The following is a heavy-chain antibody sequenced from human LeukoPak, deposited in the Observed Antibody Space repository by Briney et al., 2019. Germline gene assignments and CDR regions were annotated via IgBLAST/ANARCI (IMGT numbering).Heavy chain of an antibody. Sequence: SETLSLTCTVSGGSISSGSYYWSWIRQPAGKGLEWIGRIYTSGSTNYNPSLKSRVTISVDTSKNQFSLKLSSVTAADTAVYYCARGVRYFDWFGYYYMDVWGKGTTVTVSS. J-gene: IGHJ6*03. CDR1: GGSISSGSYY. V-gene: IGHV4-61*02. D-gene: IGHD3-9*01. CDR2: IYTSGST. CDR3: ARGVRYFDWFGYYYMDV.